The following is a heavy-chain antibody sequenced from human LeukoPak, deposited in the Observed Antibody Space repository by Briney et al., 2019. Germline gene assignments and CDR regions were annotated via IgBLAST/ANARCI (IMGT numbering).Heavy chain of an antibody. Sequence: ASVKVSCKVSGYTLTELSMHWVRQAPGKGLEWMGGFDPEDGETIYAQKFQGRVTMTEDTSTDTAYMELSSLRSEDTAVYYCATQGYSSVAKHYFGYWGQGTLVTVSS. CDR1: GYTLTELS. CDR3: ATQGYSSVAKHYFGY. D-gene: IGHD6-19*01. CDR2: FDPEDGET. V-gene: IGHV1-24*01. J-gene: IGHJ4*02.